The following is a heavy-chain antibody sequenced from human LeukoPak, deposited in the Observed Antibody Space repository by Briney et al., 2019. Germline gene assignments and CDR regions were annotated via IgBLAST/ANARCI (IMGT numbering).Heavy chain of an antibody. CDR1: GFTFSSYG. Sequence: SGGSLRLSCAASGFTFSSYGMHWVRQAPGKGLEWVAFIRYDGSNKYYADSVKGRFTISRDNSKNTLYLQMNSLRAEDTAVYYCAKEAPQVALSSAQFRYFDYWGQGTLVTVSS. V-gene: IGHV3-30*02. D-gene: IGHD3-22*01. J-gene: IGHJ4*02. CDR2: IRYDGSNK. CDR3: AKEAPQVALSSAQFRYFDY.